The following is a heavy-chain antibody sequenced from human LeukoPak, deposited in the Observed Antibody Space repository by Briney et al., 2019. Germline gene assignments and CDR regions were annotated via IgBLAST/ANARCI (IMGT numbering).Heavy chain of an antibody. CDR3: ARDMINCGGDCYQALGMDV. Sequence: PGRSLRLSCAASGFTFSSNTMNWFRQAPGKGLEWVSSISSSSSYIYYADSVKGRFTISRDNAKNSLYLQMNSLRAEDTAVYYCARDMINCGGDCYQALGMDVWGQGTTVIVSS. V-gene: IGHV3-21*01. CDR2: ISSSSSYI. CDR1: GFTFSSNT. D-gene: IGHD2-21*02. J-gene: IGHJ6*02.